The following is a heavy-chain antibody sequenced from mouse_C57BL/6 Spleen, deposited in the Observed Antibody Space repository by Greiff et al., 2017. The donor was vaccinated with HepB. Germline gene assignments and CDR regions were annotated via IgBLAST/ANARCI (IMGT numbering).Heavy chain of an antibody. J-gene: IGHJ4*01. CDR2: ISDGGSYT. Sequence: EVKLVESGGGLVKPGGSLKLSCAASGFTFSSYAMSWVRQTPEKRLEWVATISDGGSYTYYPDNVKGRFTISRDNAKNSLYLQMSHLKSEDTAMYYCARRGDIYYAMDYWGQGTSVTVSS. CDR1: GFTFSSYA. V-gene: IGHV5-4*03. CDR3: ARRGDIYYAMDY.